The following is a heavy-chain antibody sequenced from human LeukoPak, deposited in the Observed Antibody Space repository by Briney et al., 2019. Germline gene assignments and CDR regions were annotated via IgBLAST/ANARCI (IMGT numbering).Heavy chain of an antibody. CDR1: GFTFDDYA. Sequence: GRSLRLSCAASGFTFDDYAMHWVRQAPGKGLEWVSGISWNSGSIGYADSVKGRFTISRDNAKNSLYLQMNSLRAEDTALYYGAKDGAGYYGSGSYYNPGFFDYWGQGTLVTVSS. J-gene: IGHJ4*02. V-gene: IGHV3-9*01. CDR2: ISWNSGSI. CDR3: AKDGAGYYGSGSYYNPGFFDY. D-gene: IGHD3-10*01.